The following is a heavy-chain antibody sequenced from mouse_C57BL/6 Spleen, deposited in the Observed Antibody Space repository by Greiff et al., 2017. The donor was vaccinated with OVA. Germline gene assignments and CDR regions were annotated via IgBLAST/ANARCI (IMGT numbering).Heavy chain of an antibody. CDR2: ISYDGSN. CDR3: ARYYDGYLGY. V-gene: IGHV3-6*01. D-gene: IGHD2-3*01. CDR1: GYSITSGYY. J-gene: IGHJ2*01. Sequence: VQLKESGPGLVKPSQSLSLTCSVTGYSITSGYYWNWIRQFPGNKLEWMGYISYDGSNNYNPSLKNRISITRDTSKNQFFLKLNSVTTEDTATYYCARYYDGYLGYWGQGTTLTVSS.